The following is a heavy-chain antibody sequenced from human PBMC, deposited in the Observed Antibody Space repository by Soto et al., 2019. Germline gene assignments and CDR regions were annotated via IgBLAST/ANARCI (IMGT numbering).Heavy chain of an antibody. CDR3: ARDRVPVTEEVDDDAFDI. Sequence: HPGGSLRLSCAASGFTVSSNYMSWVRQAPGKGLEWVSVIYSGGSTYYADSVKGRFTISRDNSKNALYLQMNSLRAEDTAVYYCARDRVPVTEEVDDDAFDIWGQGTMVTVSS. D-gene: IGHD2-21*02. CDR2: IYSGGST. J-gene: IGHJ3*02. CDR1: GFTVSSNY. V-gene: IGHV3-66*01.